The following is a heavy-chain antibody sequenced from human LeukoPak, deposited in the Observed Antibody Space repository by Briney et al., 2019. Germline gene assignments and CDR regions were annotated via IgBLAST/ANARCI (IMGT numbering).Heavy chain of an antibody. CDR1: GDSINGFY. CDR3: ARDSGYDMRTLNYYDYYMDV. D-gene: IGHD5-12*01. V-gene: IGHV4-59*01. CDR2: IYYIGST. J-gene: IGHJ6*03. Sequence: SEPLSLTCTVPGDSINGFYWSWIGQPPGKGLEWIGYIYYIGSTNYKPSLKSRVTISVDTSKNQFSLKLSSVTAADTAVYYCARDSGYDMRTLNYYDYYMDVWGKGTTVTISS.